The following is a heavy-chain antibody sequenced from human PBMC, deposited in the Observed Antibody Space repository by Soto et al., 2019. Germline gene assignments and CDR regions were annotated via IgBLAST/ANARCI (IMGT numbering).Heavy chain of an antibody. CDR3: AREADYDDVPGQQLPDY. J-gene: IGHJ4*02. CDR1: GFTFSFYG. Sequence: PGGSLRLSCAASGFTFSFYGMHWVRQAPNEGLEWVAGIWYDGSNKYYATSVEGRFTISRDNSNNMLYLQMSFLRVEDTAVYYCAREADYDDVPGQQLPDYWGQGTLVTVSS. CDR2: IWYDGSNK. V-gene: IGHV3-33*08. D-gene: IGHD6-13*01.